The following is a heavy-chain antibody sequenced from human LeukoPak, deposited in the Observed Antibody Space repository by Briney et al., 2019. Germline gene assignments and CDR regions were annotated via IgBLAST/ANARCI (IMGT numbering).Heavy chain of an antibody. D-gene: IGHD4-17*01. CDR2: IYYSGST. J-gene: IGHJ4*02. CDR3: ASVSDYGDRHFDY. CDR1: GGSISSYY. V-gene: IGHV4-59*08. Sequence: MSSETLSLTCTVSGGSISSYYWSWIRQPPGKGLEWLGYIYYSGSTNYNPSLKSRVTISVDTSKNQFSLKLSSVTAANTAVYYCASVSDYGDRHFDYWGQGTLVTVSS.